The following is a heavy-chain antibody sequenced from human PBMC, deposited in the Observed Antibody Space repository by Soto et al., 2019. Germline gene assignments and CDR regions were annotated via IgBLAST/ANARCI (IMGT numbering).Heavy chain of an antibody. CDR1: GFTFSSYA. CDR2: LSGSGGTT. CDR3: AKDQGTYGPNWSGS. J-gene: IGHJ5*01. D-gene: IGHD3-10*01. Sequence: EVQLLESGGGLVQPGGSLRLSCAASGFTFSSYAMSWVRQTPGKGLEWVSTLSGSGGTTYYADSVKGQFTISRDNSKSTLYLQMNSLRAEDTAVYYCAKDQGTYGPNWSGSWGQGTLVTVSS. V-gene: IGHV3-23*01.